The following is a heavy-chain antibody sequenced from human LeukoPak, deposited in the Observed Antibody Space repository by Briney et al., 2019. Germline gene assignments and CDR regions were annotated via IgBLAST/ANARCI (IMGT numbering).Heavy chain of an antibody. CDR3: ARETYGATLGFFDY. D-gene: IGHD4/OR15-4a*01. V-gene: IGHV3-7*01. Sequence: PGGSLRLSCAVSGSTFSSYWMNWVRQAPGKGLEWVANIKQDGSEKYYVDSVKGRFTISRDNAKNSLYLQVSSLRAEDTAVYYCARETYGATLGFFDYWGQGTLVTVSS. CDR2: IKQDGSEK. CDR1: GSTFSSYW. J-gene: IGHJ4*02.